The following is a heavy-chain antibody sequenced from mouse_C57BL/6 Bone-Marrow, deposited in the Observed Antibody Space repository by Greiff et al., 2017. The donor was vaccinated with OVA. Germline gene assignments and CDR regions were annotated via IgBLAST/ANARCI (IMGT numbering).Heavy chain of an antibody. Sequence: VKLVESGAELVKPGASVKMSCKASGYTFTTYPIEWMKQNHGKSLEWIGNFHPYNDDTKYNEKFKGKATLTVEKSSSTVYLELSRLTSDDSAVYYCAREGGLGHYWYFDVWGTGTTVTVSS. J-gene: IGHJ1*03. CDR2: FHPYNDDT. CDR3: AREGGLGHYWYFDV. D-gene: IGHD4-1*01. V-gene: IGHV1-47*01. CDR1: GYTFTTYP.